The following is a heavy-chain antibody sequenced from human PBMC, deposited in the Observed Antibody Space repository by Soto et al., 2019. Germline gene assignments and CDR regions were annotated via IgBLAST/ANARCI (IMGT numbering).Heavy chain of an antibody. CDR2: IKGEADGGTT. CDR1: GFTFSNAC. J-gene: IGHJ4*02. D-gene: IGHD3-22*01. CDR3: TTGLSNGYYNFDY. V-gene: IGHV3-15*01. Sequence: VGSLRLSCAASGFTFSNACMSWVRQAPGKGLEWVGRIKGEADGGTTDYAAPVKGRITISRDHSKDTLYLQMNSLKTEDTAVYYCTTGLSNGYYNFDYWGQGTPVTVSS.